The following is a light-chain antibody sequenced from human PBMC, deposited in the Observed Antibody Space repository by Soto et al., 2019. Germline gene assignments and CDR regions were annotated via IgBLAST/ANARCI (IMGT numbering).Light chain of an antibody. V-gene: IGLV2-11*01. CDR2: DVS. J-gene: IGLJ1*01. Sequence: QSALTQPRSASGSPGQSITISCTGTSSDVGGYNYVSWYQQHPPKAPKLISFDVSKRPSGVPNRFSGSKSGNTASLTISGRRAEDEADYYCCSYVGRNTYVFGTGTKVTVL. CDR1: SSDVGGYNY. CDR3: CSYVGRNTYV.